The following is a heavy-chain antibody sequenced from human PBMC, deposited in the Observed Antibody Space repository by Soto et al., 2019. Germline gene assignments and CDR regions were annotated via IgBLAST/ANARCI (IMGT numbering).Heavy chain of an antibody. J-gene: IGHJ3*02. CDR2: IYYSGST. Sequence: SETLSLTCTVSGGSISSSSYYWGWIRQPPGKGLEWIGNIYYSGSTYYNPSLKSRVTISVDTSKNQFSLKLSSVTAADTAVYYCARFGGYSYGAVAFDIWGQXTMVTVSS. D-gene: IGHD5-18*01. CDR1: GGSISSSSYY. CDR3: ARFGGYSYGAVAFDI. V-gene: IGHV4-39*01.